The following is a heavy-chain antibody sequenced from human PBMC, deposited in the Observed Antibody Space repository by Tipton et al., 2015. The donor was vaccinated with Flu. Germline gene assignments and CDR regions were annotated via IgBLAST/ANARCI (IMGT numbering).Heavy chain of an antibody. CDR2: ISVSGGST. D-gene: IGHD3-16*01. Sequence: SLRLSCAASGFTFSSYAMSWVRQAPGKGLEWVSAISVSGGSTYYADSVKGRFTISRDNSKNTLYLQMNSLRAEDTAVYYCAKVPRGLAAFDIWGQGTMVTVSS. J-gene: IGHJ3*02. V-gene: IGHV3-23*01. CDR1: GFTFSSYA. CDR3: AKVPRGLAAFDI.